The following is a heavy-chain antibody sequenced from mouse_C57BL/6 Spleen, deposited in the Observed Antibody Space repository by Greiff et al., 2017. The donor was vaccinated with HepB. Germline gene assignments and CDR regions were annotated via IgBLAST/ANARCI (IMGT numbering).Heavy chain of an antibody. J-gene: IGHJ2*01. CDR2: IDPSDSYT. Sequence: QVQLQQSGAELVKPGASVKLSCKASGYTFTSYWMQWVKQRPGQGLEWIGEIDPSDSYTNYNQKFKGKATLTVDTSSSTAYMQLSSLTSEDSAVYYCARGATVVDYFDYWGQGTTLTVSS. V-gene: IGHV1-50*01. CDR3: ARGATVVDYFDY. D-gene: IGHD1-1*01. CDR1: GYTFTSYW.